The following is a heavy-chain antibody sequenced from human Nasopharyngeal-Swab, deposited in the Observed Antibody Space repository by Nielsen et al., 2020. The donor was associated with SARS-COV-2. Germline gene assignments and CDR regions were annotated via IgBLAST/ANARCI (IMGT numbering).Heavy chain of an antibody. Sequence: SETLSPTCAVYGGSFSGYYWSWIRQPPGKGLEWIGEINHSGSTNYNPSLKSRVTISVDTSKNQFSLKLSSVTAADTAVYYCARGSLGSFSTVTRIYGMDVWGQGTTVTVSS. CDR2: INHSGST. J-gene: IGHJ6*02. V-gene: IGHV4-34*01. D-gene: IGHD4-17*01. CDR3: ARGSLGSFSTVTRIYGMDV. CDR1: GGSFSGYY.